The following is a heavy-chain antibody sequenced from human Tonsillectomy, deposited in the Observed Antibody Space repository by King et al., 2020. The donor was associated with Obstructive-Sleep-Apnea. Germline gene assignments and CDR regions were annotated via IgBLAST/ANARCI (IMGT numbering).Heavy chain of an antibody. CDR2: IYYSGST. J-gene: IGHJ3*02. D-gene: IGHD3-22*01. Sequence: VQLQESGPGLVKPSETLSLTCTVSVGSISSYYWSWIRQPPGKGLEWIGYIYYSGSTNYNPSLKSRVTILVDTSKNQFSLKLSSVTAADTAVYYCARMMGDSSGYYYVDAFDIWGQGTMVTVSS. CDR3: ARMMGDSSGYYYVDAFDI. V-gene: IGHV4-59*01. CDR1: VGSISSYY.